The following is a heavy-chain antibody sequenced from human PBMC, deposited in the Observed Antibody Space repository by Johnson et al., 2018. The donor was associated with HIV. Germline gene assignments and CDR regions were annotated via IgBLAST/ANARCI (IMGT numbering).Heavy chain of an antibody. D-gene: IGHD5-18*01. Sequence: QVQLVESGGGVVQAGRSLRLSCAASGFTFSSYAMHWVRQAPGKGLEWVAIISYDGSNKYYADSVKGRFTISRDNSKNTLYLQMNSLRVEDTAVYYCARDPRLLTDAFDIWGQGTMVTVSS. V-gene: IGHV3-30-3*01. J-gene: IGHJ3*02. CDR1: GFTFSSYA. CDR2: ISYDGSNK. CDR3: ARDPRLLTDAFDI.